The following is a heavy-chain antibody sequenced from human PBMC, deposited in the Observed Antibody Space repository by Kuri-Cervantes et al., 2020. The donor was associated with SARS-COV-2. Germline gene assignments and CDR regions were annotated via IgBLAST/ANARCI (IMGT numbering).Heavy chain of an antibody. CDR1: GFTFSSSW. CDR3: TTLIDY. Sequence: LSLTCAASGFTFSSSWMHWVCQAPEKGLEWVGRVRGKANNYATAYAASVRGRFTISRDDSKNMAFLQMNSLKTEDTAVYYCTTLIDYWGQGAPVTVSS. J-gene: IGHJ4*02. V-gene: IGHV3-73*01. CDR2: VRGKANNYAT.